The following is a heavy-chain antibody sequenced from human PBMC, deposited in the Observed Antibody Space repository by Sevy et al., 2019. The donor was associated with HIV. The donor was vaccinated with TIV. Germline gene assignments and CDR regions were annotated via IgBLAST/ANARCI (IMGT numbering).Heavy chain of an antibody. V-gene: IGHV3-30*03. J-gene: IGHJ6*02. CDR2: ISSYGNEA. CDR1: GFNFSNYV. D-gene: IGHD6-19*01. CDR3: ARSILAVAGSYGMDV. Sequence: GGSLRLSCAASGFNFSNYVLHWVRQAPGKGLEWVTFISSYGNEADYVDSVKGRFTISRDDTKNTLYLQMNSLRPEDTAVYYCARSILAVAGSYGMDVWGQGTTVTVSS.